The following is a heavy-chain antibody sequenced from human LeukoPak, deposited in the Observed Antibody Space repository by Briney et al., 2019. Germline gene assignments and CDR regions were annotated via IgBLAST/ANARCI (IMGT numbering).Heavy chain of an antibody. Sequence: SETLSLTCTVSGGSIDSHYWSWNRQSPGKGLEWIGGFFTGGSTYYNPSLESRVTMSVDTSKNQFSLKLRSVTAADTAVYFCARGSGVAVGMDVWGQGTTVIVSS. V-gene: IGHV4-4*07. J-gene: IGHJ6*02. CDR1: GGSIDSHY. D-gene: IGHD6-19*01. CDR2: FFTGGST. CDR3: ARGSGVAVGMDV.